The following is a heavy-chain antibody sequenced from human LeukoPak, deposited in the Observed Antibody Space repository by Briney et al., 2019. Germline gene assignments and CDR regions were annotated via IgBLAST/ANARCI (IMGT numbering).Heavy chain of an antibody. CDR2: IKSKTDGGTT. D-gene: IGHD3-10*01. J-gene: IGHJ6*03. Sequence: PGGSLRLSCAASGFTFSNAWMSWVRQAPGKGLEWVGRIKSKTDGGTTDYAAPVKGRFTISRDDSKNTLYLQMNSLKTEDTAVYYCTTAGYIWFGELFDYYYYYMDVWGKGTTVTISS. CDR1: GFTFSNAW. V-gene: IGHV3-15*01. CDR3: TTAGYIWFGELFDYYYYYMDV.